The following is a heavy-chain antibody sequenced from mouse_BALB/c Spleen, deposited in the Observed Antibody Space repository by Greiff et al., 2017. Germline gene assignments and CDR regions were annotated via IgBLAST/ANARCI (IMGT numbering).Heavy chain of an antibody. V-gene: IGHV10-1*02. CDR1: GFTFNTYA. J-gene: IGHJ3*01. D-gene: IGHD2-1*01. Sequence: GGGLVQPKGSLKLSCAASGFTFNTYAMNWVRQAPGKGLEWVARIRSKSNNYATYYADSVKDRFTISRDDSQSMLYLQMNNLKTEDTAMYYCVRHKDYGNLFAYWGQGTLVTVSA. CDR2: IRSKSNNYAT. CDR3: VRHKDYGNLFAY.